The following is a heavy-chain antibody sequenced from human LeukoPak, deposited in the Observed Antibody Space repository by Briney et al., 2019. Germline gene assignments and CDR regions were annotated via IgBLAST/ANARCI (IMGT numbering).Heavy chain of an antibody. CDR2: MNPNSGNT. Sequence: ASAKVSCKVSGYTFTSYDINWVRQATGQGLEWMGWMNPNSGNTGYAQKFRGRVTMTRNTSISTAYMELSSLRSEDTAVYYCARKTAQQLVFFDYWGQGTLVTVSS. CDR1: GYTFTSYD. J-gene: IGHJ4*02. D-gene: IGHD6-13*01. V-gene: IGHV1-8*01. CDR3: ARKTAQQLVFFDY.